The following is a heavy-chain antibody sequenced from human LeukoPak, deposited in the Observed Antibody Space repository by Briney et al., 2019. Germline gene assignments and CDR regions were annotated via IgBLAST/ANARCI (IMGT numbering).Heavy chain of an antibody. D-gene: IGHD2-15*01. V-gene: IGHV1-8*01. Sequence: ASVKVSCKASGYTFTSYDINWVRQATGQGLEWMGWMNPNSGNIGYAQKFQGRVTMTRNTSISTAYMELSSLRSEDTAVYYCARRAGYCSGGSCYQVDVWGQGTTVTVSS. J-gene: IGHJ6*02. CDR1: GYTFTSYD. CDR3: ARRAGYCSGGSCYQVDV. CDR2: MNPNSGNI.